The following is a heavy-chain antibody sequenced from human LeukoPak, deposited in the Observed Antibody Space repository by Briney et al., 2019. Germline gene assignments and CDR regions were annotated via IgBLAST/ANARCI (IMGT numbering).Heavy chain of an antibody. V-gene: IGHV3-30*04. CDR2: ISYDGSNK. J-gene: IGHJ4*02. CDR3: AKWGDGYNSLDY. CDR1: GFTFSSYA. Sequence: GGSLRLSCAASGFTFSSYAMHWVRQAPGKGLEWVAVISYDGSNKYYADSVKGRFTISRDNSKNTLYLQMNSLRAEDTAVYYCAKWGDGYNSLDYWGQGTLVTVSS. D-gene: IGHD5-24*01.